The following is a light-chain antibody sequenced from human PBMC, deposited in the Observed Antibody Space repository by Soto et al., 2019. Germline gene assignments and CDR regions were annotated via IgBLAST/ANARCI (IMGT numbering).Light chain of an antibody. CDR3: SSYATSSVV. J-gene: IGLJ2*01. V-gene: IGLV2-14*01. Sequence: QTVVTQPASVSGSPGQSITISCTGTSDDVGGYNYVSWYQQNTGKAPKVIIYDVSNRPSGVSKRFSGSKSGNTAFLTISGLQTEDEADYYCSSYATSSVVFGAGTKLTVL. CDR1: SDDVGGYNY. CDR2: DVS.